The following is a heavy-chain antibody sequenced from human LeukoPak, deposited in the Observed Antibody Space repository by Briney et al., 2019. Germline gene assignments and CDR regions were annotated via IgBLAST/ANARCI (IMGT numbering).Heavy chain of an antibody. V-gene: IGHV4-34*01. D-gene: IGHD3-22*01. CDR2: INNSGST. Sequence: PSETLSLTCVVYGGSFSGNYWSWIRQPPGKGLEWIGEINNSGSTNYNPSLKSRVTISVDTSKNQFSLKLSSVTAADTAVYYCARLDYYDSSGYLDYWGQGTLVTVSS. CDR3: ARLDYYDSSGYLDY. J-gene: IGHJ4*02. CDR1: GGSFSGNY.